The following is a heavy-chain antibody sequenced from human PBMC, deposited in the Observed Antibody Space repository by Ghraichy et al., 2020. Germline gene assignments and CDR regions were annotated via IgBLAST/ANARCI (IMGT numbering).Heavy chain of an antibody. D-gene: IGHD3-22*01. Sequence: GGSQRLSCAASGFTVSSNYMSWVRQAPGKGLEWVSVIYSGGSTYYADSVKGRFTISRDNSKNTLYLQMNSLRAEDTAVYYCARAYYYDSSGSWGAFDIWGQGTMVTVSS. CDR3: ARAYYYDSSGSWGAFDI. CDR1: GFTVSSNY. V-gene: IGHV3-53*01. J-gene: IGHJ3*02. CDR2: IYSGGST.